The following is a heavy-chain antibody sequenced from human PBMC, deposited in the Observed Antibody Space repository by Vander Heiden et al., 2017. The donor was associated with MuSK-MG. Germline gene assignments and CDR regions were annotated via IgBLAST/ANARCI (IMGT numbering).Heavy chain of an antibody. J-gene: IGHJ4*02. D-gene: IGHD4-17*01. V-gene: IGHV4-39*01. CDR2: IYYSGST. CDR1: GGPISSSSYY. CDR3: ARTVHDYGDYDD. Sequence: QLQLQESGPGLVKPSETLSLTCTVSGGPISSSSYYWGWIRQPPGKGLEWIGSIYYSGSTYYNPALKSRVTISVDTSKNKFSLKLSSVPAADTAVYYCARTVHDYGDYDDWGQGTLVTVSS.